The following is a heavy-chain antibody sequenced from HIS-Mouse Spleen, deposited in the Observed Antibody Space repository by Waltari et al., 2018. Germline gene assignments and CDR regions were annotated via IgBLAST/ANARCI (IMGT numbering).Heavy chain of an antibody. Sequence: QVTLRESGPALVKPTQTLTLTCTFSGFSLSTSGMCVSWIRQPPGKALEWLARIVWVDDKYYSTPLKTRLTISRDTSKNQVVLTMTNMDPLDTATYYCARIAEGYTSGWYAFDYWGQGTLVTVSS. CDR3: ARIAEGYTSGWYAFDY. V-gene: IGHV2-70*15. J-gene: IGHJ4*02. D-gene: IGHD6-19*01. CDR2: IVWVDDK. CDR1: GFSLSTSGMC.